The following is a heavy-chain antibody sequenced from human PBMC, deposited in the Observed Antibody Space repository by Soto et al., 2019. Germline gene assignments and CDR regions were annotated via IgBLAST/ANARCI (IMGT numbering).Heavy chain of an antibody. CDR2: IYYSGST. Sequence: SETLSLTCTVSGGSITNYYWSWIRQPRGKGLEWIGFIYYSGSTYYNPSLKSRVTISVATSKNQVSLKLSSVTAADTAVYYCARDGTAVAAGYYGMDVWGQGTTVTVSS. D-gene: IGHD5-18*01. CDR3: ARDGTAVAAGYYGMDV. J-gene: IGHJ6*02. V-gene: IGHV4-59*01. CDR1: GGSITNYY.